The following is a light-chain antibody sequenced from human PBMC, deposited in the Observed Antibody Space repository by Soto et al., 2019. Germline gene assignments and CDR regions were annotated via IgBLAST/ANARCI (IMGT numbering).Light chain of an antibody. CDR3: SSYTINFIWV. CDR2: EVS. CDR1: SSDVAAYDF. Sequence: QSVLTQPASVSGSPGQSITISCTGTSSDVAAYDFVSWYQHHPGKAPQLMIYEVSNRPSGVSDRFSGSKSGNTASLTISGLQAEDEADYYCSSYTINFIWVFGGGTKLTVL. V-gene: IGLV2-14*01. J-gene: IGLJ3*02.